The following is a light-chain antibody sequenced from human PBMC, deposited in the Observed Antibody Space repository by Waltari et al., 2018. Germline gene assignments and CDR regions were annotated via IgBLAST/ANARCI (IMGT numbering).Light chain of an antibody. V-gene: IGLV4-69*01. J-gene: IGLJ3*02. CDR1: SGHSSKV. CDR2: VNSDGSH. Sequence: QLVLNQPPSASASEGASVRLTCTRISGHSSKVMAWHKHQPGKCPRYLMNVNSDGSHFKGDGIPDRFSGSSSGAERYLTISSLQSEDEADYYCQTWGTGILSWVFGGGTKLTVL. CDR3: QTWGTGILSWV.